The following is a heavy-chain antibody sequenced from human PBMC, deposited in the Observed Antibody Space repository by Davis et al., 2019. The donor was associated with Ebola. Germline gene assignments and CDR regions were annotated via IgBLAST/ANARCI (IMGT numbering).Heavy chain of an antibody. CDR2: ISYDGSNK. CDR1: GVTFRSYA. CDR3: ARERVGVVVADNWFDP. J-gene: IGHJ5*02. V-gene: IGHV3-30-3*01. D-gene: IGHD2-15*01. Sequence: GESLKISCAASGVTFRSYALHWVRPAPGKGLGWVAVISYDGSNKYYADSVKGRFTISRDNSKNTLYLQMNSLRAEDTAVYYCARERVGVVVADNWFDPWGQGTLVTVSS.